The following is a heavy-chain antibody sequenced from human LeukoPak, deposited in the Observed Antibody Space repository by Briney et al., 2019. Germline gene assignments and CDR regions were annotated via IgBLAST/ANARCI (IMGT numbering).Heavy chain of an antibody. V-gene: IGHV3-53*01. Sequence: GGALRLSCAASGFAVSNSDMNWVRQAPGKGQEWVSGVQRSSSIYYADSVKGRFTISRDNSKNTVDLQMNSLRAEDTAVYFCLSLGGDSVGYGGQGTLVTVSS. CDR3: LSLGGDSVGY. J-gene: IGHJ4*02. CDR2: VQRSSSI. CDR1: GFAVSNSD. D-gene: IGHD1-26*01.